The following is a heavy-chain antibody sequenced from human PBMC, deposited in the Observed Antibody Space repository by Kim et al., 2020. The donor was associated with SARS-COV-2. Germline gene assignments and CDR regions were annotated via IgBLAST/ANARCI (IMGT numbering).Heavy chain of an antibody. D-gene: IGHD3-10*01. CDR3: ARLRSMVRDILYNWFDP. CDR2: IYYSGST. Sequence: SETLSLTCTVSGGSISSSSYYWGWIRQPPGKGLEWIGSIYYSGSTYYNPSLKSRVTISVDTSKNQFSLKLSSVTAADTAVYYCARLRSMVRDILYNWFDPWGQGTLVTVSS. V-gene: IGHV4-39*01. CDR1: GGSISSSSYY. J-gene: IGHJ5*02.